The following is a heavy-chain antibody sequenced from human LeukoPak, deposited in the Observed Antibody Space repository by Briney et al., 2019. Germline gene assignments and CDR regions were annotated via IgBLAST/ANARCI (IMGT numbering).Heavy chain of an antibody. CDR3: ARETGYCSSTSCYKAFDI. V-gene: IGHV4-59*01. D-gene: IGHD2-2*02. CDR1: GGSISSYY. CDR2: IYYSGST. Sequence: SETLSLTCTVSGGSISSYYWSWIRQPPGKGLEWIGYIYYSGSTNYNPSLKSRVTISVDTSKNQFSLKLSSVTAADTAVYYCARETGYCSSTSCYKAFDIWGQGTMVTVSS. J-gene: IGHJ3*02.